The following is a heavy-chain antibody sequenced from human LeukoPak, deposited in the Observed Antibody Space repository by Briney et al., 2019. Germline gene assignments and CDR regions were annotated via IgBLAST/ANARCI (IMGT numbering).Heavy chain of an antibody. CDR3: ARFRSTYYYGSGSYSFPFGY. D-gene: IGHD3-10*01. J-gene: IGHJ4*02. V-gene: IGHV3-23*01. CDR2: ISATGNRT. CDR1: GFTFSSYA. Sequence: GGSLRLSCAASGFTFSSYAMGWVRQAPGKGLEWVSAISATGNRTYYADSVKGRFTISRDNSKNTLYLQMNSLRAEDTAVYYCARFRSTYYYGSGSYSFPFGYWGQGTLVTVSS.